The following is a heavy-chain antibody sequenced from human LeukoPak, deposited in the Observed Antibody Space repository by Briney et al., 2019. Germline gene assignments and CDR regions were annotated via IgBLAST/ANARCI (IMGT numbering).Heavy chain of an antibody. J-gene: IGHJ4*02. Sequence: GGSLRLSCAASGFTFSNYAMHWVRQAPGKGLEWVSLISSGGTYEYYADSVKGRFTISRDNSKNTLYLQLNSLRAEDTAVYYCARDSTYYYDSGSSGPHYFDNWGQGTLVTVS. D-gene: IGHD3-10*01. CDR1: GFTFSNYA. CDR3: ARDSTYYYDSGSSGPHYFDN. V-gene: IGHV3-30*01. CDR2: ISSGGTYE.